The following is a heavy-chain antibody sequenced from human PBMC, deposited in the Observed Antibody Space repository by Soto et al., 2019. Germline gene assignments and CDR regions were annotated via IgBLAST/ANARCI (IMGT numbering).Heavy chain of an antibody. J-gene: IGHJ4*02. D-gene: IGHD2-21*01. Sequence: ASVKVSCKASGYTFTSYLMHWVRQAPGQGLEWMGIINPSGGSTSYAQKFQGRVTMTRDTSTSTVYMELSSLRSEDTAVYYCARHSEPYYFDYWGQGTLVTVSS. CDR2: INPSGGST. V-gene: IGHV1-46*01. CDR3: ARHSEPYYFDY. CDR1: GYTFTSYL.